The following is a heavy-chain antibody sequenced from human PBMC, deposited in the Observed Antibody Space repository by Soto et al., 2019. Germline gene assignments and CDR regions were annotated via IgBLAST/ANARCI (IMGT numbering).Heavy chain of an antibody. CDR3: ASGPQTYSCGHESFGY. Sequence: VKVSCKASGGTYSSYASSWVRQAHGQGLEWRGGIIPIFGTANYAQKFQGRVTITADESTSTAYMELSSLRSEDTAVYYCASGPQTYSCGHESFGYCGQGLLRTGSS. CDR2: IIPIFGTA. CDR1: GGTYSSYA. V-gene: IGHV1-69*13. J-gene: IGHJ4*02. D-gene: IGHD5-18*01.